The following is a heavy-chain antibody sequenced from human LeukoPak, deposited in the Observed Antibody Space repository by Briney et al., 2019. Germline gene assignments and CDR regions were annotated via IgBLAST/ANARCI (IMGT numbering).Heavy chain of an antibody. V-gene: IGHV3-9*01. J-gene: IGHJ1*01. CDR1: GFTFDDYA. CDR2: ISWNSGSI. CDR3: ARDELMDGYNLEYFHN. D-gene: IGHD5-24*01. Sequence: GGSLRLSCAASGFTFDDYAMHWVRQAPGKGLEVVSGISWNSGSIGYADSVKGRFTVSRDNAKNSLYLQMNSLRAEDTAVYYCARDELMDGYNLEYFHNWGQGTLVTVSS.